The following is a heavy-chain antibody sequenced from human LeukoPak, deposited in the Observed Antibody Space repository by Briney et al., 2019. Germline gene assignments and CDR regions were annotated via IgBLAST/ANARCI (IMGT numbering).Heavy chain of an antibody. D-gene: IGHD2-8*01. Sequence: GGSLRLSCAASGFTFSSYAMSWVRQAPGKGLEWVSAISGSGGSTYYADSVKGRFTISRDNSKNTLYLQMNSLRAEDTAVYYCAKGVPPEGVTPRSHWYFDLWGRGTLVTVSS. J-gene: IGHJ2*01. CDR3: AKGVPPEGVTPRSHWYFDL. V-gene: IGHV3-23*01. CDR1: GFTFSSYA. CDR2: ISGSGGST.